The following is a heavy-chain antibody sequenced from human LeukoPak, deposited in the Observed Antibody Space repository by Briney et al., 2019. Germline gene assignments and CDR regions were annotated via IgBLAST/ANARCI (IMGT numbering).Heavy chain of an antibody. J-gene: IGHJ6*04. CDR1: GFTFSVDP. D-gene: IGHD3-10*02. Sequence: GGSLRLSCAASGFTFSVDPMHWVRQAPGKGLEWVSYISSSGSTIYYADSVKGRFTISRDNAKNSLYLQMNSLRAEDTAVYYCAELGITMIGGVWGKGTTVTISS. CDR3: AELGITMIGGV. CDR2: ISSSGSTI. V-gene: IGHV3-48*03.